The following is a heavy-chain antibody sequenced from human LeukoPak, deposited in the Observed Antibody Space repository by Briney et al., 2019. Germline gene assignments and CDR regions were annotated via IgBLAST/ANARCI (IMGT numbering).Heavy chain of an antibody. V-gene: IGHV4-59*01. D-gene: IGHD4-17*01. CDR1: GGPISSYY. CDR2: IYYSGST. CDR3: ARDNYGDYGGEYFQH. Sequence: SETLSLTCTVSGGPISSYYWSWIRQPPGKGLEWIGYIYYSGSTNYNPFLKSRVTISVDTSKNQFSLKLSSVTAADTAVYYCARDNYGDYGGEYFQHWGQGTLVTVSS. J-gene: IGHJ1*01.